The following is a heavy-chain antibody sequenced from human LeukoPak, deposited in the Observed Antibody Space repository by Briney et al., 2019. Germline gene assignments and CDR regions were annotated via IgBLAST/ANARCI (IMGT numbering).Heavy chain of an antibody. Sequence: GGSLRLSCAASGFTFDDYAMHWVRQGPGKGLEWVSGISWNSGSIAYADSVKGRFTISRDNAKNFLYLQMNSLRAEDTAVYYCARRGLSVAGPYDYWGQGTLVTVSS. CDR1: GFTFDDYA. D-gene: IGHD6-19*01. CDR3: ARRGLSVAGPYDY. J-gene: IGHJ4*02. V-gene: IGHV3-9*01. CDR2: ISWNSGSI.